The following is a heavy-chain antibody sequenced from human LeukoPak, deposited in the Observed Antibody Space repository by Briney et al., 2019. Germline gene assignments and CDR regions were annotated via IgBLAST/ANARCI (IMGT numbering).Heavy chain of an antibody. Sequence: GGSLRLSCAASGFTFSSYSMNWVRQAPGKGLEWVSSIRSSSSYIYYADSVKGRFTISRDNAKNSLYLQMNSLRAEDTAVYYCARVRYGDSPFDYWGQGTLVTVSS. CDR3: ARVRYGDSPFDY. J-gene: IGHJ4*02. CDR2: IRSSSSYI. V-gene: IGHV3-21*01. D-gene: IGHD4-17*01. CDR1: GFTFSSYS.